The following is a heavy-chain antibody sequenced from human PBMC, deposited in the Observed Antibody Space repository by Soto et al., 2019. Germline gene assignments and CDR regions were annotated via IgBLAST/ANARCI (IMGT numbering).Heavy chain of an antibody. CDR2: INHSGST. D-gene: IGHD3-3*01. Sequence: SETLSLTCAVHGGSFSGYYWSWIRQPPGKGLAWIGEINHSGSTNYNPSRKSRVTISVDTTKNQFSLKLRSVTAADTAVDSCARAGPRLWIGYYHYYYYGMDVWGQGTTVTVSS. CDR1: GGSFSGYY. CDR3: ARAGPRLWIGYYHYYYYGMDV. V-gene: IGHV4-34*01. J-gene: IGHJ6*02.